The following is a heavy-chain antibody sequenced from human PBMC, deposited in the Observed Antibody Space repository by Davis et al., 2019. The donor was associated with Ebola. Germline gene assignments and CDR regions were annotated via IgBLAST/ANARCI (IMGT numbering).Heavy chain of an antibody. CDR2: ISAYNGNT. Sequence: ASVKVSCKASGYTFTGYYMHWVRQAPGQGLEWMGWISAYNGNTNYAQKLQGRVTMTTDTSTSTAYMELRSLRSDDTAVYYCARETSFDYWGQGTLVTVSS. CDR1: GYTFTGYY. CDR3: ARETSFDY. J-gene: IGHJ4*02. V-gene: IGHV1-18*04.